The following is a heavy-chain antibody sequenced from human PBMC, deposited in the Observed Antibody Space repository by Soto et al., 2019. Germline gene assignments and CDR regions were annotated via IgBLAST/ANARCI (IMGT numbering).Heavy chain of an antibody. CDR2: INPNSGVT. D-gene: IGHD1-26*01. CDR1: GDRFTDYY. CDR3: ARESVGATATLAYYYFYMDV. J-gene: IGHJ6*03. V-gene: IGHV1-2*04. Sequence: QVQLVQSGAEVKEPGASVTVSCRASGDRFTDYYMHWVRQAPGQGLEWMGWINPNSGVTKYAQKLQGWVNMTMDTSIRTVYMQLSRLGFDDTAIYYCARESVGATATLAYYYFYMDVWGTGTTVTVSS.